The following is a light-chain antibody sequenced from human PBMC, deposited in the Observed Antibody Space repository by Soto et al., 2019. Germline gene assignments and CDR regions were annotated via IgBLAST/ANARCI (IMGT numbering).Light chain of an antibody. V-gene: IGLV2-14*01. J-gene: IGLJ3*02. CDR1: SSDVGGYNY. Sequence: HSALTQPASVSGSPGQSITISCTGTSSDVGGYNYVSWYQQHPGKAPKLMIYDVSNRPSGVSNRFSGSKSGNTASLTISGLQAEDEADYYCSSYTSSSTLLEFGGGTKLTVL. CDR3: SSYTSSSTLLE. CDR2: DVS.